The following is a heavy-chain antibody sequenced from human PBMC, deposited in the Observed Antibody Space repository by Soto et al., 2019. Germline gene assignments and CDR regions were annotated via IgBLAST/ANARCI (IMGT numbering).Heavy chain of an antibody. CDR2: ITSDGSRT. J-gene: IGHJ4*02. CDR3: ARENWYNDD. V-gene: IGHV3-74*01. D-gene: IGHD1-1*01. CDR1: GFTFTKHW. Sequence: GGSLRLSCAVSGFTFTKHWMHWVRQAPGKGLVWVSRITSDGSRTEYADSVKGRFTISRDNAKNTLYLQMNSLRVEDTAVYYCARENWYNDDWGQGALVTVSS.